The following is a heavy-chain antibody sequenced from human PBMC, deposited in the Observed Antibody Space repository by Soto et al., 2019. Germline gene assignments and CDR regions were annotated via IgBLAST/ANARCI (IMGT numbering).Heavy chain of an antibody. Sequence: ASVMVSCKASGYTFTSYGISWVRQAPGQGLEWMGWISAYNGNTNYAQKLQGRVTMTTDTSTSTAYMELRSLRSDDTAVYYCARDHCISSTCYLGYWGQGTLVTVSS. V-gene: IGHV1-18*01. CDR3: ARDHCISSTCYLGY. J-gene: IGHJ4*02. CDR2: ISAYNGNT. CDR1: GYTFTSYG. D-gene: IGHD2-2*01.